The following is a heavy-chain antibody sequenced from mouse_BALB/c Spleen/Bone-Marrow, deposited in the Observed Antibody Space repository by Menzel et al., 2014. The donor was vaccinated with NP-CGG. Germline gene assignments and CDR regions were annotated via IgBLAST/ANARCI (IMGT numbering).Heavy chain of an antibody. CDR3: TRDDSPYWYFDV. CDR2: IDPYYGGT. V-gene: IGHV1-39*01. D-gene: IGHD2-4*01. CDR1: GYSFTAYN. Sequence: LVESGPELEKPGASVKTSCKASGYSFTAYNMNWVKQSNGKSLEWIGSIDPYYGGTSYNQKFKGKATLTVDKSSSTAYMQLKNLTSEDSAVYYCTRDDSPYWYFDVWGAGTTVTVSS. J-gene: IGHJ1*01.